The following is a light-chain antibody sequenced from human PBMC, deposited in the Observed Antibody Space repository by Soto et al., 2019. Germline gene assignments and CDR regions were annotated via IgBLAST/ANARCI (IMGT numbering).Light chain of an antibody. J-gene: IGKJ3*01. CDR3: QQYDSLPLT. CDR1: QSLSSSY. V-gene: IGKV3-20*01. CDR2: GAS. Sequence: EIVLTQSPGTLSLSPGERATLSCRASQSLSSSYLAWYQQKPGQAPRLLIFGASSRATGVPARFSGSGSGTEFTLTINSLQAEDFAVYFCQQYDSLPLTFGPGTKVDI.